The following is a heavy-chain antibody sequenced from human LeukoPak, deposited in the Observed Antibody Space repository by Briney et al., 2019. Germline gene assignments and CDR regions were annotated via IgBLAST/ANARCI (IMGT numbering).Heavy chain of an antibody. CDR1: GGSISSSTYY. CDR3: ARGWERNWFDP. Sequence: SETLSLTCTVSGGSISSSTYYWGWIRQSPGKGLEWIGSVHYSGGSYYNPSLKSRVTISVDRSKNQFSLKLSSVTAADTAVYYCARGWERNWFDPWGQGTLVTVSS. D-gene: IGHD1-26*01. V-gene: IGHV4-39*07. J-gene: IGHJ5*02. CDR2: VHYSGGS.